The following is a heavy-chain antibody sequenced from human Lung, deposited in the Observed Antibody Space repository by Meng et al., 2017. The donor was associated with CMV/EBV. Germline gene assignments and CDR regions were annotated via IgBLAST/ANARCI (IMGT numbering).Heavy chain of an antibody. D-gene: IGHD1-1*01. V-gene: IGHV3-23*01. Sequence: GESLKISCAGSGFTFTSYFMSWVRQAPGKGLEWVSAIRGAGDITYYADSVKGRFILPRDNSKNTLYPQINSLRAEDTALYYCAKDEAVHAVSPFDYWGQGAXVXVSS. CDR2: IRGAGDIT. J-gene: IGHJ4*02. CDR1: GFTFTSYF. CDR3: AKDEAVHAVSPFDY.